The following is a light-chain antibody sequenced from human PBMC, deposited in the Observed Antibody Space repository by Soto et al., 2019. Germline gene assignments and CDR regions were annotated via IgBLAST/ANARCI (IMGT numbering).Light chain of an antibody. Sequence: QSALTQPASVSGSPGQSITISCTGTSSDVGNYNYVSWYQQHPGKAPKLIIYDVTNRPSGVSNRFSGSKSGNTASLTISGLQAEDEADYYCTSYTGSTTLDVFGTGTKVTVL. CDR3: TSYTGSTTLDV. J-gene: IGLJ1*01. CDR1: SSDVGNYNY. CDR2: DVT. V-gene: IGLV2-14*03.